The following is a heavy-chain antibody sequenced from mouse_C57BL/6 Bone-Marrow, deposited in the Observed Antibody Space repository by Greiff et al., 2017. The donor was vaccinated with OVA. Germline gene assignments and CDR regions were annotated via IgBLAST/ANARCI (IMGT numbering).Heavy chain of an antibody. V-gene: IGHV1-54*01. J-gene: IGHJ4*01. CDR1: GYAFPTYL. Sequence: QVQLKQSGAELVRPGTSVTVSCKASGYAFPTYLIEWVKQRPGQGLEWIGVLNPGSGGTNYNEKFKGKATLTADKSSSTAYMQLSSLTSEDSAVYFCASPLYYGSSSHAMDYWGQGTSVTVSS. CDR2: LNPGSGGT. D-gene: IGHD1-1*01. CDR3: ASPLYYGSSSHAMDY.